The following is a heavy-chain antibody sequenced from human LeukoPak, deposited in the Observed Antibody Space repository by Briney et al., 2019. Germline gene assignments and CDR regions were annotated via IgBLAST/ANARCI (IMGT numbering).Heavy chain of an antibody. J-gene: IGHJ4*02. CDR2: INPNSGGT. CDR3: ARERYSSGWQYFDY. V-gene: IGHV1-2*02. Sequence: GASVKVPCKASGYTFTGYYMHWVRQAPGQGLEWMGWINPNSGGTNYAQKFQGRVTMTRDTSISTAYMELSRLRSDDTAVYYCARERYSSGWQYFDYWGQGTLVTVSS. D-gene: IGHD6-19*01. CDR1: GYTFTGYY.